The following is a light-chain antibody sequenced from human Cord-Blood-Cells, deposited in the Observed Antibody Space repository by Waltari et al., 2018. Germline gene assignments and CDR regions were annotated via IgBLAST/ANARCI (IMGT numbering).Light chain of an antibody. CDR1: PSVSSY. V-gene: IGKV3-11*01. Sequence: IVLTQSPAPLSLSPGDRAPLSCRASPSVSSYLAWYQQKPGQAPRLLIYDASNRATGIPARFSGSGSGTDFAHTISSLEPEDFAVYYCQQRSNGVTFGPGTKVDIK. J-gene: IGKJ3*01. CDR3: QQRSNGVT. CDR2: DAS.